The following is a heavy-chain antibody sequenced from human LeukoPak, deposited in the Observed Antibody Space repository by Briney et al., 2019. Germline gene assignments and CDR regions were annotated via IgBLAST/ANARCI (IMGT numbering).Heavy chain of an antibody. CDR1: GFSFSSYA. V-gene: IGHV3-23*01. Sequence: PGGSLRLSCAASGFSFSSYAMSWVRQAPGKGLEWVSGVCGSGGSTYYADSVKGRFTISRDNSKNTLYLQMNSLRAEDTAVYYCAKSDGYNPADYFDYWGQGTLVIVSS. J-gene: IGHJ4*02. CDR2: VCGSGGST. D-gene: IGHD5-24*01. CDR3: AKSDGYNPADYFDY.